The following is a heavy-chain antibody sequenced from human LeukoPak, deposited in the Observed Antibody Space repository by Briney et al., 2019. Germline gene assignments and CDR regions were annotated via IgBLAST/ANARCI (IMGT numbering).Heavy chain of an antibody. V-gene: IGHV4-59*08. Sequence: SETPSLTCTVSGGSISSYYWSWIRQPPGKGLEWIGYIYYSGGTNYNPSLKSRVTISVDTSKNQFSLKLSSVTAADTAVYYCARHFYSSGWYEDYWGQGTLVTVSS. D-gene: IGHD6-19*01. CDR1: GGSISSYY. J-gene: IGHJ4*02. CDR3: ARHFYSSGWYEDY. CDR2: IYYSGGT.